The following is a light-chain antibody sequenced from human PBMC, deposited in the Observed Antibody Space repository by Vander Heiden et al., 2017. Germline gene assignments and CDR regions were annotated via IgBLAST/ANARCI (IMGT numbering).Light chain of an antibody. CDR1: SRDVGGYNY. CDR3: SSYTSSSTPVV. J-gene: IGLJ2*01. V-gene: IGLV2-14*01. Sequence: QSALTQPASVSGSPGQSITISCTGTSRDVGGYNYVSWYQQHPGKAPKLMIYDGSNRPSGVSNRFSGSKSGNTASLTISGLQAEDEADYYCSSYTSSSTPVVFGGGTKLTVL. CDR2: DGS.